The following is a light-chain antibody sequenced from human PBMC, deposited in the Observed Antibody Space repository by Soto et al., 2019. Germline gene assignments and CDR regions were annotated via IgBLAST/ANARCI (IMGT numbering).Light chain of an antibody. V-gene: IGLV2-23*02. J-gene: IGLJ1*01. CDR1: NSDVGSFDF. CDR2: EIT. Sequence: QSALTQPASVSGSPGQSITISCTRTNSDVGSFDFVSWYQQYPGKAPKVMIYEITKRPSGVSNRFSGSKSGNTASLTISGLQADDEADYYCCSDVGSSLYVFGTGTKVTVL. CDR3: CSDVGSSLYV.